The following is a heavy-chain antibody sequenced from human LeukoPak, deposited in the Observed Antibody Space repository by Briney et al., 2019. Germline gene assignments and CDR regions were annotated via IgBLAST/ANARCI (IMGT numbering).Heavy chain of an antibody. J-gene: IGHJ4*02. D-gene: IGHD3-22*01. CDR2: IYYSGST. CDR1: GGSISSYY. Sequence: SETLSLTCTVSGGSISSYYWSWIRQPPGKGLEWIGYIYYSGSTNYNPSLKSRVTISVDTSKNQFSLKLSSVTAADTAVYYCATNGGYYDSSGYPTLGYWGQGTLVTVSS. V-gene: IGHV4-59*01. CDR3: ATNGGYYDSSGYPTLGY.